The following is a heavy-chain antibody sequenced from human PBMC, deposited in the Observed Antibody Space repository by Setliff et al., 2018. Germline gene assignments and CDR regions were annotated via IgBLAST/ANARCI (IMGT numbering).Heavy chain of an antibody. Sequence: ASVKVSCKASGYTLTNYPIHWLRQAPGQRPEWMGWINVGNGNTKYSQEFQGRVTMTKDTSTSTAYVEVRSLRSDDTALYYCARQGGNYYFQYWGQGTLVTVSS. CDR3: ARQGGNYYFQY. V-gene: IGHV1-3*01. CDR2: INVGNGNT. CDR1: GYTLTNYP. J-gene: IGHJ4*02. D-gene: IGHD3-16*01.